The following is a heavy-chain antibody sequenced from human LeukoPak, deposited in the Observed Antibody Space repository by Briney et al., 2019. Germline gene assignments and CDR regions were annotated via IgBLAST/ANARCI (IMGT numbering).Heavy chain of an antibody. D-gene: IGHD6-13*01. CDR1: GGSISGNY. V-gene: IGHV4-59*05. CDR3: ARGSSWSTFDY. Sequence: SETLSLTCTVSGGSISGNYWSWIRQPPGKGLEWIGSIYYSGSTYYNPSLKSRVTISVDASKNQFSLKLSSVTAADTAVYYCARGSSWSTFDYWGQGTLVTVSS. CDR2: IYYSGST. J-gene: IGHJ4*02.